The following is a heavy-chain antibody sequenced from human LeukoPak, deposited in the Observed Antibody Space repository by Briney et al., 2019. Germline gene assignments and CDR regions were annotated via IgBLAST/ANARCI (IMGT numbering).Heavy chain of an antibody. CDR3: ARLRVPAARRGYFDY. D-gene: IGHD2-2*01. Sequence: ETLSLTCTVSGGSISSSSYYWGWIRQPPGKGLEWVANIKQDGSEKYYVDSVKGRFTISRDNAKNSLYLQMNSLRAEDTAVYYCARLRVPAARRGYFDYWGQGTLVTVSS. V-gene: IGHV3-7*01. J-gene: IGHJ4*02. CDR2: IKQDGSEK. CDR1: GGSISSSSYY.